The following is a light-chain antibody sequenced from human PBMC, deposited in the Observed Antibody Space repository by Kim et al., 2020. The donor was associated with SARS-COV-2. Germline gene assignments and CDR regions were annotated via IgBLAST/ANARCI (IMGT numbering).Light chain of an antibody. J-gene: IGKJ3*01. V-gene: IGKV3-15*01. CDR3: QQYNNWLFT. Sequence: VSPGERATLSCRASQSVSSNLAWYQQKPGQAPRLLIYGASTRATGIPARFSGSGSGTDFTLTISSLQSEDFAVYYCQQYNNWLFTFGPGTKVDIK. CDR1: QSVSSN. CDR2: GAS.